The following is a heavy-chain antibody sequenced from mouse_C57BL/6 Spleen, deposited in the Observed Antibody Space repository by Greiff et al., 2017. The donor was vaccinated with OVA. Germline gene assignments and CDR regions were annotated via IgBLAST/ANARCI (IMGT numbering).Heavy chain of an antibody. CDR1: GYTFTSYG. V-gene: IGHV1-81*01. CDR2: IYPRSGNT. Sequence: VQLQQSGAELARPGASVKLSCKASGYTFTSYGISWVKQRTGQGLEWIGEIYPRSGNTYYNEKFKGKATLTAAKSSSTAYMELRSLTSEDSAVYFCARDYGSSYGYFDVWGTGTTVTVSS. J-gene: IGHJ1*03. D-gene: IGHD1-1*01. CDR3: ARDYGSSYGYFDV.